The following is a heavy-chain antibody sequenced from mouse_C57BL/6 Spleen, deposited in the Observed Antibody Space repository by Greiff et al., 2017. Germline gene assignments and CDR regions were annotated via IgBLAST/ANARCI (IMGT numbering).Heavy chain of an antibody. V-gene: IGHV1-64*01. D-gene: IGHD1-1*01. CDR3: ARSEYYGSRFDY. CDR2: IHPNSGST. Sequence: VQLQQPGAELVKPGASVKLSCKASGYTFTSYWMHWVKQRPGQGLEWIGMIHPNSGSTNYNEKFKSKATLTVDKSSSTAYMQLSSLTSEDSAVYYCARSEYYGSRFDYWGQGTTLTVSS. J-gene: IGHJ2*01. CDR1: GYTFTSYW.